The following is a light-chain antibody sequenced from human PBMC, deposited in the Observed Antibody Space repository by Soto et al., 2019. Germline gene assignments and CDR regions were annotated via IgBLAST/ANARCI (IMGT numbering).Light chain of an antibody. CDR3: SSYAGPNDLV. J-gene: IGLJ2*01. V-gene: IGLV2-8*01. CDR1: SFDVEDRY. CDR2: AVN. Sequence: QSALTQPPSASGSPGQSVTISCSGISFDVEDRYFSWYQQHPGHAPKLMIYAVNHRPPAVSDRFSGSKSGNTASLIVSGLQTEDEATYYCSSYAGPNDLVFGGGTKLTVL.